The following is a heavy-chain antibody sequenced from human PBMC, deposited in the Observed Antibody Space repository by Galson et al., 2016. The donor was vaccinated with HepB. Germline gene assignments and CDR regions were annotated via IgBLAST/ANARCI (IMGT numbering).Heavy chain of an antibody. D-gene: IGHD6-6*01. CDR2: IHYSGTP. V-gene: IGHV4-59*01. CDR1: GGSISTSF. CDR3: GRGQNSNSADDH. J-gene: IGHJ4*02. Sequence: SETLSLTCAVSGGSISTSFWSWIRQPPGKGLEWIGYIHYSGTPYYNPSLMSRVTISIDTSKTQFFLQLTSVTAADTAVYYCGRGQNSNSADDHWGQGTLVTVAS.